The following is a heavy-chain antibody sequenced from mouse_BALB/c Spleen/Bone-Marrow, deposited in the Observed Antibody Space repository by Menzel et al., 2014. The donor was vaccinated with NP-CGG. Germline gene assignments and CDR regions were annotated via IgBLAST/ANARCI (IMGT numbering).Heavy chain of an antibody. D-gene: IGHD2-3*01. V-gene: IGHV5-4*02. CDR1: GFTFSDYY. CDR3: ARDSIRWLLSSAMDY. Sequence: DVMLVESGGGLVKPGGSLKLSCAASGFTFSDYYMSWVRPTPEKRLEWVATIRYGGSYTSYPDLVKGRFTISRDNAKNNLYLQMSSLKSEDTAMYYCARDSIRWLLSSAMDYWGQGTSVTVSS. J-gene: IGHJ4*01. CDR2: IRYGGSYT.